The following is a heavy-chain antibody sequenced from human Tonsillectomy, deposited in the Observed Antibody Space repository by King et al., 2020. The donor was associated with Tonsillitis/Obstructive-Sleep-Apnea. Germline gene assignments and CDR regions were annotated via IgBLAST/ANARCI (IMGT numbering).Heavy chain of an antibody. CDR2: IHPDDSDT. Sequence: QLVQSGAEVKKPGESLKISCKGSGYTFSSCWIAWVRQTPGKGLEWMGIIHPDDSDTRYSPSFQGQVTISADKSISTAYLQWSSLKASDTAMYYCARRDYGDFRNAFDIWGQGTMVTVSS. CDR3: ARRDYGDFRNAFDI. D-gene: IGHD4-17*01. V-gene: IGHV5-51*01. CDR1: GYTFSSCW. J-gene: IGHJ3*02.